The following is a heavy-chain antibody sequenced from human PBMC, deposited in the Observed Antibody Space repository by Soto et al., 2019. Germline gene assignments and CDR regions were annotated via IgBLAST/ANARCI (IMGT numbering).Heavy chain of an antibody. CDR2: INHSGST. Sequence: SETLSLTCAVYGGSFSGYYWSWIRQPPGKGLEWIGEINHSGSTNYNPSLKSRVTISVDTSKNQFSLKLSSVTAADTAVYYCARGLSDYDFWSGYFKYYYYYMDVWGKGTTVTVSS. CDR1: GGSFSGYY. CDR3: ARGLSDYDFWSGYFKYYYYYMDV. V-gene: IGHV4-34*01. D-gene: IGHD3-3*01. J-gene: IGHJ6*03.